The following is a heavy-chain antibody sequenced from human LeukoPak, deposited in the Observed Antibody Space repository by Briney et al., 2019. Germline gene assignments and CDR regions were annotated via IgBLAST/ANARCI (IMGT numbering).Heavy chain of an antibody. J-gene: IGHJ4*02. CDR3: PGASGY. CDR2: TYTTGST. V-gene: IGHV4-4*07. Sequence: SETLSLTCSVAGDSISSDYWSWSRHLVAKEGEWLGRTYTTGSTNYNPSLTCRVTMSVYMSKDQFSLNLRSLTAKATYAYYCPGASGYWGEGTLVTVCS. CDR1: GDSISSDY. D-gene: IGHD6-19*01.